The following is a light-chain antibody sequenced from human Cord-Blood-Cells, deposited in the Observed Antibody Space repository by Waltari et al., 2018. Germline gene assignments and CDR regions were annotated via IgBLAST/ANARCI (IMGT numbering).Light chain of an antibody. CDR2: DVS. V-gene: IGLV2-14*03. Sequence: QSALTQPASVSGSPGQSITISCTGTRSDVGGFHYVSWYQQHPGKAPKLMIYDVSNRPSGVSNRLSGSNSGNTASLNISGLQAYDETDYYCSSYTSSSTWVFGGGTKLTV. J-gene: IGLJ3*02. CDR3: SSYTSSSTWV. CDR1: RSDVGGFHY.